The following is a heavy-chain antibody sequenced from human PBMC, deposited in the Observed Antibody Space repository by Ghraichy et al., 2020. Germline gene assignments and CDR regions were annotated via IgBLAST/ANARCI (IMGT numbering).Heavy chain of an antibody. CDR3: ARDDSSGWYSGSGFDY. CDR1: GGSISNYY. CDR2: IYDSENT. D-gene: IGHD6-19*01. J-gene: IGHJ4*02. V-gene: IGHV4-59*01. Sequence: LSLTCTVSGGSISNYYWNWIRQPPGKGLEWIGYIYDSENTNYNPSLKSRVTISIDTSKNQFSLKLSSVTAADTAVYYCARDDSSGWYSGSGFDYWGQGTLVTVSS.